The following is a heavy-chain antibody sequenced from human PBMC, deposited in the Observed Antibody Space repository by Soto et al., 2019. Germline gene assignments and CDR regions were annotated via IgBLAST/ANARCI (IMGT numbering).Heavy chain of an antibody. J-gene: IGHJ4*02. V-gene: IGHV4-39*07. Sequence: SETLCLTCSVSGGSISSSSYYWGWIRQPPGKGLEWIVSIFYSGSTYYNPSLKSRVTISVDTSKNQFSLKLSSVTAADTAVYYCARLDCGGDCYPDYWGQGTLVTVS. CDR2: IFYSGST. CDR3: ARLDCGGDCYPDY. D-gene: IGHD2-21*02. CDR1: GGSISSSSYY.